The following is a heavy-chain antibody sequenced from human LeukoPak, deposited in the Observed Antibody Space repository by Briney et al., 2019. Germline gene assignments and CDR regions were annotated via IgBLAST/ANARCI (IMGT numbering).Heavy chain of an antibody. V-gene: IGHV4-34*01. J-gene: IGHJ4*02. CDR3: ARPRITMVRYASGAFDH. CDR1: GGSFSGYY. Sequence: SETLSLTCAVYGGSFSGYYWSWIRQPPGKGLEWIGEINHSGSTNYNPSLKSRVTISVDTSKNQFSLKLSSVTAADTAVYYCARPRITMVRYASGAFDHWGQGTLVTVSS. D-gene: IGHD3-10*01. CDR2: INHSGST.